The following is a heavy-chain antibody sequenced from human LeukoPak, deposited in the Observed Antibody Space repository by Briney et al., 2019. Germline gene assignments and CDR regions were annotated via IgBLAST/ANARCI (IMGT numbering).Heavy chain of an antibody. J-gene: IGHJ4*02. D-gene: IGHD1-26*01. CDR2: INANSGGT. CDR3: ARDFSGSYDC. CDR1: GYTFTSYD. V-gene: IGHV1-2*02. Sequence: ASVKVSCKASGYTFTSYDMHWVRQAPGQGLEWMGLINANSGGTNYAQRFQGRVTMTRDTSIRTVYMELSRLRSDDTAVYYCARDFSGSYDCWGQGTLVTVSS.